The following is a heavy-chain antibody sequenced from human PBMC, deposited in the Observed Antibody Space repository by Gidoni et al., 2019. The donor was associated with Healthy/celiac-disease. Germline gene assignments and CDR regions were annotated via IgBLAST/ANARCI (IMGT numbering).Heavy chain of an antibody. CDR1: GFTFDDYA. D-gene: IGHD6-19*01. V-gene: IGHV3-9*01. CDR2: ISWNSGSI. CDR3: AKDIRRRRGGLAVAADVGAFDI. J-gene: IGHJ3*02. Sequence: EVQLVESGGGLVQPGRSLRLSCASSGFTFDDYAMPWFRQAPGKGLEWASGISWNSGSIGYADSVKGRFTISRDNAKNSLYLQMNSLRAEDTALYYCAKDIRRRRGGLAVAADVGAFDIWGQGTMVTVSS.